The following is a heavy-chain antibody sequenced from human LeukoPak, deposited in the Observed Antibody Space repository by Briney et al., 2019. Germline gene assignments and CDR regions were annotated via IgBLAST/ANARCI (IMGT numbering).Heavy chain of an antibody. CDR1: GYTFTGYY. Sequence: GASVKVSCKASGYTFTGYYMHWVRQAPGQGLEWMGWINPNSGGTNYAQKFQGRVTMTRDTSISTAYMELSRLRSDDTAVYYCARDLPVLLWFGDPSNWFDPWGQGTLVTVSS. J-gene: IGHJ5*02. V-gene: IGHV1-2*02. CDR2: INPNSGGT. CDR3: ARDLPVLLWFGDPSNWFDP. D-gene: IGHD3-10*01.